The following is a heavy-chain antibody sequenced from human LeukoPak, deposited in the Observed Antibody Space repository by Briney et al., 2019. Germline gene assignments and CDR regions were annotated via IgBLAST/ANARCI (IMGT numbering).Heavy chain of an antibody. CDR2: INPDSGGT. Sequence: ASVKVSCKASGYTFTAYFMHWVRQAPGQGLEWMGWINPDSGGTNYAQKFQGRVTMTRDTSISTAYMELSGLGSDDTAVYYCARAYFGYVSGSNFDYWGQGTLVTVSS. CDR3: ARAYFGYVSGSNFDY. V-gene: IGHV1-2*02. J-gene: IGHJ4*02. D-gene: IGHD3-10*01. CDR1: GYTFTAYF.